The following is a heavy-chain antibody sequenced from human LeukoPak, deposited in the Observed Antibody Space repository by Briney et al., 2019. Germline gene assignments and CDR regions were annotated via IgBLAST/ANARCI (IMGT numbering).Heavy chain of an antibody. D-gene: IGHD2-15*01. J-gene: IGHJ4*02. Sequence: ASVKVSFKASGYTFTGYYMHWVRQAPGQGLEWMGWINPNSGGANYAQKFQGRVTMTRDTSISTAYMELSRLTSDDTAVYYCARDYPKGCSGGSCYSVFDYWGQGTLVTVSS. CDR3: ARDYPKGCSGGSCYSVFDY. CDR1: GYTFTGYY. CDR2: INPNSGGA. V-gene: IGHV1-2*02.